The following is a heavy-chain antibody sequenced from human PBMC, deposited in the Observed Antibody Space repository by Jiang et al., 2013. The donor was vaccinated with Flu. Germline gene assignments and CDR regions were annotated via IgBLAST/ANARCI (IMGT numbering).Heavy chain of an antibody. V-gene: IGHV2-5*02. CDR3: AHRRTVPTRSYNWFDP. CDR2: IYWDDDK. D-gene: IGHD4-17*01. J-gene: IGHJ5*02. CDR1: GFSLSTSGVG. Sequence: KPTQTLTLTCTFSGFSLSTSGVGVSWIRQPPGKALEWLALIYWDDDKRYSPSLNSRLTITKDTSKNQVVLTMTNMDPVDTATYYCAHRRTVPTRSYNWFDPWGQGTLVTVSS.